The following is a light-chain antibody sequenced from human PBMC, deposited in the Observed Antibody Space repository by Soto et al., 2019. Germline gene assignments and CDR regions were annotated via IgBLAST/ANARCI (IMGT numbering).Light chain of an antibody. V-gene: IGLV1-40*01. CDR2: GNN. CDR3: QSYDVSLSASV. J-gene: IGLJ1*01. Sequence: QSVLTQPPSVSGAPGQMVTISCSGSSSNIGAGYDVHWYQQVPGTAPKLLIYGNNNRPSGVPDRFSGSKSGTSASLAITGLQAEDEADYYCQSYDVSLSASVFGSGTKLTVL. CDR1: SSNIGAGYD.